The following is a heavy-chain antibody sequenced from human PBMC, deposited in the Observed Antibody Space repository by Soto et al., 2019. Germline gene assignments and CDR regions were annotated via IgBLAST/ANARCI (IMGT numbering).Heavy chain of an antibody. Sequence: SETLSLTCAVYGGSFSGYYWSWIRQPPGKGLEWIGEINHSGSTNYNPSLKSRVTISVDTSKNQFSLKLSSVTAADTAVYYCARRIAAPYNWFDPWGQGTLVTVSS. CDR2: INHSGST. J-gene: IGHJ5*02. CDR1: GGSFSGYY. CDR3: ARRIAAPYNWFDP. D-gene: IGHD6-6*01. V-gene: IGHV4-34*01.